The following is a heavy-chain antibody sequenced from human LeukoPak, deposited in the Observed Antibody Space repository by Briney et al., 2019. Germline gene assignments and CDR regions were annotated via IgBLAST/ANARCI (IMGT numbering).Heavy chain of an antibody. V-gene: IGHV4-39*07. J-gene: IGHJ6*03. CDR2: IYYSGST. CDR1: GGSISDIINY. Sequence: SETLSLTCTVSGGSISDIINYWGWIRQPPGKGLEWIGSIYYSGSTSYNPSLKSRVTISVDTSKNQFSLKLSSVTAADTAVYYCARTGGSFYFYYYMDVWGRGTTVTVSS. D-gene: IGHD1-26*01. CDR3: ARTGGSFYFYYYMDV.